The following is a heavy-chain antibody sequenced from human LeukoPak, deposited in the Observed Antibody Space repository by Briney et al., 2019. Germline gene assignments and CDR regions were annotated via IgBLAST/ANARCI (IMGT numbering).Heavy chain of an antibody. Sequence: PGGSLRLSCAASGFTFSSYAMSWVRQAPGKGLEWVSSISGNGDSTNYADSVKGRFTISRDNSKNTLYLQKNSLRAEDTAVYYCAKGSDDSSGYYYRYYYYYLDVWGKGTTATVSS. D-gene: IGHD3-22*01. CDR2: ISGNGDST. V-gene: IGHV3-23*01. CDR1: GFTFSSYA. CDR3: AKGSDDSSGYYYRYYYYYLDV. J-gene: IGHJ6*03.